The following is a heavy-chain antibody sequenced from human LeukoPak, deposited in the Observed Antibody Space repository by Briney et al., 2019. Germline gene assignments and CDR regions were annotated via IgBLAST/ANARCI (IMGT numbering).Heavy chain of an antibody. J-gene: IGHJ6*03. CDR2: IYYSGST. CDR1: GGSISGYY. V-gene: IGHV4-59*01. D-gene: IGHD3-22*01. CDR3: TRGSIAYYYMDV. Sequence: SETLSLTCTVSGGSISGYYWSWIRQPPWKGLEWIGYIYYSGSTNYNPSLKSRVTISVDTSKNQFSLKLSSVTAADTAVYYCTRGSIAYYYMDVWGKGTTVTISS.